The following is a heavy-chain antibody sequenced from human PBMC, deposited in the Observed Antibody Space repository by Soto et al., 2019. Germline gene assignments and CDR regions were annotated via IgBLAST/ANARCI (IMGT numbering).Heavy chain of an antibody. J-gene: IGHJ6*02. CDR2: INPNSGGT. D-gene: IGHD3-3*01. Sequence: ASVKVSCKSSGYTFTGYYMHWVRQAPGQGLEWMGWINPNSGGTNYAQKFQGWVTMTRDTSIGTAYMELSRLRSDDTAVYYCARDQIFGVDQQGVYYYGMDVWGQGTTVTVSS. V-gene: IGHV1-2*04. CDR1: GYTFTGYY. CDR3: ARDQIFGVDQQGVYYYGMDV.